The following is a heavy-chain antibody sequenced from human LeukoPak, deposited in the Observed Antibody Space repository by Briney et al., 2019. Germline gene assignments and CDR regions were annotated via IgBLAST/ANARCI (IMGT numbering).Heavy chain of an antibody. CDR2: IFYRGST. Sequence: ASETLSLTCTVSGGSISSYYWSWIRQPPGKGLEWIGYIFYRGSTNYNPSLKSRVTISVDTSKNQFSLKLSSVTAADTAVYYCARLQSGYSSGWHFDYWGQGTLVTVSS. CDR3: ARLQSGYSSGWHFDY. J-gene: IGHJ4*02. D-gene: IGHD6-19*01. V-gene: IGHV4-59*08. CDR1: GGSISSYY.